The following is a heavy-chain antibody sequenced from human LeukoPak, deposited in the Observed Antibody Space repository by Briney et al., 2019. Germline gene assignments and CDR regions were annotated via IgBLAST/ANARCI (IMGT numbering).Heavy chain of an antibody. CDR2: ISAYNGNT. CDR3: ARFTYYDILTGSLLDAFDI. D-gene: IGHD3-9*01. Sequence: ASVKVSCKASGYTFTSYGISWVRQAPGQGLEWMGWISAYNGNTNYAQKLQGRVTMTTDTSTNTAYMELRSLRSDDTAVYYCARFTYYDILTGSLLDAFDIWGQGTMVTVSS. J-gene: IGHJ3*02. CDR1: GYTFTSYG. V-gene: IGHV1-18*01.